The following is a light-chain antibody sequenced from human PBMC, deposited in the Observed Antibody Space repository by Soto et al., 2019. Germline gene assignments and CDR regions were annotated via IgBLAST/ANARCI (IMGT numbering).Light chain of an antibody. Sequence: DIQMTQSQSSVSASIGDRVTISCRASQSIYKWLVWYQQKPGKAPTLLIYAASSLQSGVPSRFSGSGYGTDLTLTTSILQPADCATDHCQQADIFPLSFGGGTKVEI. V-gene: IGKV1-12*01. CDR2: AAS. CDR1: QSIYKW. CDR3: QQADIFPLS. J-gene: IGKJ4*01.